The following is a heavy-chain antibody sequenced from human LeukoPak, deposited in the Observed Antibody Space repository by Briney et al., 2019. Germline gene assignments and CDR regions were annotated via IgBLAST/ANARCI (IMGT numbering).Heavy chain of an antibody. Sequence: GGSLRLSCAASGFTFSSYEMHWVRQAPGKGLEWVSYISSSGSTIYYADSVKGRFTISRDNSKNTLYLQMNSLRAEDTAVYYCARGRFGELSVATFDIWGQGTMVTVSS. D-gene: IGHD3-10*01. V-gene: IGHV3-48*03. CDR3: ARGRFGELSVATFDI. CDR1: GFTFSSYE. CDR2: ISSSGSTI. J-gene: IGHJ3*02.